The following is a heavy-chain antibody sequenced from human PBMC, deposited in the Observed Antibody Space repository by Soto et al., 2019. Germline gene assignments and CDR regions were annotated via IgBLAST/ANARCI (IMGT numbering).Heavy chain of an antibody. CDR3: ARGRYCLTGRCFPNWFDS. Sequence: SETLSLTCSVSGDSISNLDYFWAWIRQPPGQALEYIGYIYKSATTYYNPSFESRVAISVDTSKSQFSLNVTSVTAADTAVYFCARGRYCLTGRCFPNWFDSWGQGALGTSPQ. J-gene: IGHJ5*01. CDR2: IYKSATT. CDR1: GDSISNLDYF. V-gene: IGHV4-30-4*01. D-gene: IGHD7-27*01.